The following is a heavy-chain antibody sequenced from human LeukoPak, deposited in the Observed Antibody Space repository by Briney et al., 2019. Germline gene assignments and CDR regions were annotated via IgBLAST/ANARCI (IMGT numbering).Heavy chain of an antibody. D-gene: IGHD3-10*01. CDR2: INAGNGNT. Sequence: ASVKVSCKTSGYTFTGYYMHWVRQAPGQGLEWMGWINAGNGNTKYSQEFQGRVTITRDTSASTAYMELSSLRSEDMAVYYCARFSAVRGAIDYWGQGTLVTVSS. V-gene: IGHV1-3*03. J-gene: IGHJ4*02. CDR3: ARFSAVRGAIDY. CDR1: GYTFTGYY.